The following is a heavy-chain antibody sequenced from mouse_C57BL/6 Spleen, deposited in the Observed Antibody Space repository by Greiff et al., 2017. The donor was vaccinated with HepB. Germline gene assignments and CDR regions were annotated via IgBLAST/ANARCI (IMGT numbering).Heavy chain of an antibody. CDR2: IWRGGST. V-gene: IGHV2-5*01. J-gene: IGHJ1*03. D-gene: IGHD2-5*01. CDR1: GFSLTSYG. Sequence: VQLQESGPGLVQPSQSLSITCTVSGFSLTSYGVHWVRQSPGKGLEWLGVIWRGGSTDYNAAFMSRLSITKDNSKSQVFFKMNSLQADDTAIYYCAKNEYSNYGYFDVWGTGTTVTVSS. CDR3: AKNEYSNYGYFDV.